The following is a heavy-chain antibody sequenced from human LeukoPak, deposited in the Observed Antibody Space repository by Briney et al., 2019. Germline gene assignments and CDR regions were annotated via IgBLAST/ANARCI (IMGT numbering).Heavy chain of an antibody. CDR2: IQEDGKKE. Sequence: PGGSLRLSCEASGFTFTKFWMSWVRQAPGKGLEWVANIQEDGKKENYVDSVRGRFTISGDNAKNSIYLQMNSLRVEDTAVYYCAKDIVGGGDDYWGQGTLVIVSS. CDR3: AKDIVGGGDDY. J-gene: IGHJ4*02. CDR1: GFTFTKFW. V-gene: IGHV3-7*01. D-gene: IGHD2-21*02.